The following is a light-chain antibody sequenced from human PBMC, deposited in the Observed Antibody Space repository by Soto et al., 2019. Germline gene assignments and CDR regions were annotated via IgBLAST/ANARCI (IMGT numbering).Light chain of an antibody. V-gene: IGLV3-21*02. CDR2: DDS. J-gene: IGLJ2*01. CDR3: LVWDTSTDHRV. Sequence: SYELTQPPSVSVAPGQTASITCGGNNIGSKSVHWYQQKPGQAPVLVVYDDSDRPSGIPERFSGSNSGNTATLTLSRVEAGDEADYYCLVWDTSTDHRVFGGGTQLTVL. CDR1: NIGSKS.